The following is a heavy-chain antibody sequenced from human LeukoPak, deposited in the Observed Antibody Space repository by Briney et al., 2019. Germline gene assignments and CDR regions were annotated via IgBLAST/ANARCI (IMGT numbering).Heavy chain of an antibody. CDR2: IYPGDSYT. CDR1: GYSFTSYW. V-gene: IGHV5-51*01. CDR3: VRRAVYSGYDFDY. Sequence: GESLKISCKGCGYSFTSYWIGWVRQMPGKGLEWMGIIYPGDSYTAYGPSFQGQVTISADKSISTAYLQWNTLKSSDTAIYYCVRRAVYSGYDFDYWGQGTLVTVSS. J-gene: IGHJ4*02. D-gene: IGHD5-12*01.